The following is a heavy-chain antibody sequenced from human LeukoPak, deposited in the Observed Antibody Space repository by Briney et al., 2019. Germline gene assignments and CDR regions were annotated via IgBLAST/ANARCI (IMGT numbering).Heavy chain of an antibody. J-gene: IGHJ6*03. V-gene: IGHV4-34*01. CDR2: INHSGST. Sequence: SETLSLTCAVYGGSFSGYYWSWIRQPPGKGLEWIGEINHSGSTNYNPSLKSRVTISVDTSKNQFSLKLSSVTAADTAVYHCARQGVTTDQFYYYMDVWGKGTTVTISS. CDR1: GGSFSGYY. CDR3: ARQGVTTDQFYYYMDV. D-gene: IGHD4-17*01.